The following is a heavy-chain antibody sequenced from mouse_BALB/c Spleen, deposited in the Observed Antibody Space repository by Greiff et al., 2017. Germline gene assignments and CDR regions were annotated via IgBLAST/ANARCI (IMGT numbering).Heavy chain of an antibody. D-gene: IGHD4-1*01. CDR3: ARQRILGAMDY. J-gene: IGHJ4*01. Sequence: EVKLVESGGGLVKLGGSLKLSCAASGFTFSSYYMSWVRQTPEKRLELVAAINSNGGSTYYPDTVKGRFTISRDNAKNTLYLQMSSLKSEDTALYYCARQRILGAMDYWGQGTSVTVSS. CDR1: GFTFSSYY. CDR2: INSNGGST. V-gene: IGHV5-6-2*01.